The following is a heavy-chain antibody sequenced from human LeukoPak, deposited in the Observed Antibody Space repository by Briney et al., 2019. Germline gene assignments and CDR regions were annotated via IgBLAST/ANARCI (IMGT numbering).Heavy chain of an antibody. Sequence: GGSLRLSCAASGFTFSSYGMHWVRQTPGKGLVWVSLINSDGSSTRYADSVRGRFTISRDNSKNTLYLQINRLSDEDTTVYYCASPFYYGSGGHPFDSWGQGTLVTVSS. CDR1: GFTFSSYG. D-gene: IGHD3-22*01. V-gene: IGHV3-74*01. CDR2: INSDGSST. J-gene: IGHJ4*02. CDR3: ASPFYYGSGGHPFDS.